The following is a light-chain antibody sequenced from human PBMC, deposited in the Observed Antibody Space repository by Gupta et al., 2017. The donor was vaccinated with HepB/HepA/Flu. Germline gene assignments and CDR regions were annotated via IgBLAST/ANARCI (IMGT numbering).Light chain of an antibody. Sequence: SYDLSQPPSVSVSPGQTASITCSGNRLGDKYASWYQQKPGQSPIVVIYEDTKRPSGIPERFSASNAGNTATLTISGTQAMDEADYYCQEWDNTLVIFGGGTKLTVL. J-gene: IGLJ2*01. CDR1: RLGDKY. CDR3: QEWDNTLVI. CDR2: EDT. V-gene: IGLV3-1*01.